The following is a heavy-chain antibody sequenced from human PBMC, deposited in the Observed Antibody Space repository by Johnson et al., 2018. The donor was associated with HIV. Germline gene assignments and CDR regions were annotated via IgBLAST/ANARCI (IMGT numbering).Heavy chain of an antibody. CDR1: GFTFDDYA. Sequence: VLLVESGGGVVQPGRSLRLSCAASGFTFDDYAMHWVRQAPGKGLEWVSGISWNSGSIGYADSVKGRFTISRDNAKNSLYLQMNSLRAEDTALYYCAKDIGGDPNDAFDIWGQGTMVTVSS. V-gene: IGHV3-9*01. CDR2: ISWNSGSI. J-gene: IGHJ3*02. CDR3: AKDIGGDPNDAFDI. D-gene: IGHD2-21*02.